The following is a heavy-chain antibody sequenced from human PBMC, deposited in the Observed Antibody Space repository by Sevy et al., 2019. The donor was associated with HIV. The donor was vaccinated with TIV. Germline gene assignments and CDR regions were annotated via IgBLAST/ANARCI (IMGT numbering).Heavy chain of an antibody. Sequence: GGSLRLSCAASGFTFSSYWMHWVRQAPGKGLVGVSRINSDGSSTSYADSVKGRFTISRDNAKNTLYLQMNSLRAEDTAVYYCARDNGWGAFDIWGQGTMVTVSS. CDR1: GFTFSSYW. CDR2: INSDGSST. V-gene: IGHV3-74*01. D-gene: IGHD3-16*01. CDR3: ARDNGWGAFDI. J-gene: IGHJ3*02.